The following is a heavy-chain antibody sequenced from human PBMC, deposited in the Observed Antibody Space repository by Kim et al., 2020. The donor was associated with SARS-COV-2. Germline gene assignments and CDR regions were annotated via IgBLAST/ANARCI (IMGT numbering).Heavy chain of an antibody. Sequence: SETLSLTCAVYGGSFSGYYWSWIRQPPGKGLEWIGEINHSGSTNYNPSLKSRVTISVDTSKNQFSLKLSSVTAADTAVYYCARGRVWFGELYKRDRTNQLYNWFDPWGQGTLVTVSS. V-gene: IGHV4-34*01. J-gene: IGHJ5*02. CDR2: INHSGST. CDR1: GGSFSGYY. CDR3: ARGRVWFGELYKRDRTNQLYNWFDP. D-gene: IGHD3-10*01.